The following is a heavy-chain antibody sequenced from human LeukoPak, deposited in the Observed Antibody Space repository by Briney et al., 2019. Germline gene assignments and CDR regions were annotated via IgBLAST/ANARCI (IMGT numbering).Heavy chain of an antibody. CDR1: GFTFSSYG. J-gene: IGHJ4*02. D-gene: IGHD1-14*01. V-gene: IGHV3-30*02. CDR2: IRYDGSNK. Sequence: GGSLRLSCAASGFTFSSYGMHWVRQAPGKGLEWVAFIRYDGSNKYYADSVKGRFTISRDNSKNTLYLQMNSLRAEDTAVYYCANAEDHLNPTDYWGQGTLVTVSS. CDR3: ANAEDHLNPTDY.